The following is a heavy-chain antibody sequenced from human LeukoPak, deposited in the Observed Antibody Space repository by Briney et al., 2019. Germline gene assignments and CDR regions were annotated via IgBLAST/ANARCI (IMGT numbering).Heavy chain of an antibody. J-gene: IGHJ4*02. CDR3: ARGNGWFGESDY. D-gene: IGHD3-10*01. V-gene: IGHV4-39*07. CDR2: IYTSGST. CDR1: GGSISSSSYY. Sequence: SETLSLTCTVSGGSISSSSYYWGWIRQPPGKGLEWIGRIYTSGSTNYNPSLKSRVTISVDTSKNQFSLKLSSVTAADTAVYYCARGNGWFGESDYWGQGTLVTVSS.